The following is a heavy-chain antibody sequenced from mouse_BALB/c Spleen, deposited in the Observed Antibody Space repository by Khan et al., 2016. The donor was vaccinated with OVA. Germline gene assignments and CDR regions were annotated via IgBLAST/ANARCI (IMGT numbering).Heavy chain of an antibody. J-gene: IGHJ3*01. V-gene: IGHV9-3-1*01. CDR2: INTYIGEP. CDR1: GYTFTNYG. CDR3: ARSKGNDWFAY. D-gene: IGHD2-1*01. Sequence: QIQLVQSGPELKKPGETVKISCRASGYTFTNYGMNWVKQAPGQGLKWMGWINTYIGEPTYADDFKGRFAFSLETSASTAYLQINNLKNEDTATYCCARSKGNDWFAYWGQGTLVTVSA.